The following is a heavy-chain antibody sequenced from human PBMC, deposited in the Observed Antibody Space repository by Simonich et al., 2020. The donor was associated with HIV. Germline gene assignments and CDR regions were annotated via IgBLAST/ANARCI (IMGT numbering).Heavy chain of an antibody. D-gene: IGHD6-13*01. Sequence: QVQLQQWGAGLLKPSETLSLTCAVYGGSLSGYYWSRIRQPPGKGLEGIGEINHRGSTNYNPSLKSRVTISVDTSKNQVSLKLSSVTAADTAVYYCARLTAGGLGEYFQHWGQGTLVTVSS. CDR3: ARLTAGGLGEYFQH. V-gene: IGHV4-34*01. CDR2: INHRGST. CDR1: GGSLSGYY. J-gene: IGHJ1*01.